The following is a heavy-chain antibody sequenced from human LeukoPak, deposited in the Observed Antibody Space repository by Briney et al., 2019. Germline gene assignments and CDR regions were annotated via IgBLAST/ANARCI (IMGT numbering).Heavy chain of an antibody. Sequence: GGSLRLSCAASGFIFSIYGMNWIRQAPGKGLEWISAIAISGGSTYYADSVKGRFTISRDNSKNTVYLQMNSLGAEDTALYYCAKGLTGYAPWASWGQGALVTVSS. CDR2: IAISGGST. CDR3: AKGLTGYAPWAS. CDR1: GFIFSIYG. J-gene: IGHJ5*02. D-gene: IGHD5-12*01. V-gene: IGHV3-23*01.